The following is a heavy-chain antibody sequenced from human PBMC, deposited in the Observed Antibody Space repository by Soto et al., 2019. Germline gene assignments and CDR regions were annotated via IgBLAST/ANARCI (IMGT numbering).Heavy chain of an antibody. CDR3: ARGEYYDFWSGYYRPPDYYYHNMDV. J-gene: IGHJ6*02. CDR1: GFILSSHW. D-gene: IGHD3-3*01. V-gene: IGHV3-7*03. CDR2: IKEDGSEK. Sequence: GGSLRLSCAASGFILSSHWMNWVRQAPGKGLEWVANIKEDGSEKNYVDSVKGRFTISRDNAKNSLYLQMNSLRAEDAAVYYCARGEYYDFWSGYYRPPDYYYHNMDVWGQGTTVTVSS.